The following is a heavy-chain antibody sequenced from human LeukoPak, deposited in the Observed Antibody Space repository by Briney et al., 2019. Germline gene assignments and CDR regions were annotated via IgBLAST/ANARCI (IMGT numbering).Heavy chain of an antibody. V-gene: IGHV4-39*07. J-gene: IGHJ6*03. Sequence: SETLSLTCTVPGGSVNSSRYYWGWVRQPPGKGLEWIGNIYYSGSTAYSSSLKSRATISVDTAKNQFSLKLNSVTAADTAVYYCARGADSGYGRMGGYYYYYMDVWGKGTTVTVSS. D-gene: IGHD5-12*01. CDR3: ARGADSGYGRMGGYYYYYMDV. CDR1: GGSVNSSRYY. CDR2: IYYSGST.